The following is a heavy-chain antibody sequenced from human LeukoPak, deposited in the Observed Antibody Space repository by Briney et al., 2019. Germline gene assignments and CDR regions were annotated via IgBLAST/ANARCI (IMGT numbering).Heavy chain of an antibody. J-gene: IGHJ6*03. Sequence: EASVKVSCKASGGTFSSYAISWVRQAPGQGLEWMGGIIPIFGTANYAQKFQGRVTITADESTSTAYMELSSLRSEDTAVYYYARGSSIVVVPAAISYYYMDVWGKGTTVTVSS. CDR3: ARGSSIVVVPAAISYYYMDV. CDR2: IIPIFGTA. D-gene: IGHD2-2*01. V-gene: IGHV1-69*13. CDR1: GGTFSSYA.